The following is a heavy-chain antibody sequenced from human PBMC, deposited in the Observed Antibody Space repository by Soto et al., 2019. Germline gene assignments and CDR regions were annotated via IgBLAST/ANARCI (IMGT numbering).Heavy chain of an antibody. CDR2: ISRSGDT. Sequence: SETLSLTCAVSPYSIMSGDYWAWILHSPGKGLEWFGSISRSGDTFYNPSLRSRVTLSVDASKSQVFLQLTSVTAADTALYDCARVHASGHGVDLWGQATLVTVCS. V-gene: IGHV4-38-2*01. J-gene: IGHJ5*02. CDR3: ARVHASGHGVDL. D-gene: IGHD1-26*01. CDR1: PYSIMSGDY.